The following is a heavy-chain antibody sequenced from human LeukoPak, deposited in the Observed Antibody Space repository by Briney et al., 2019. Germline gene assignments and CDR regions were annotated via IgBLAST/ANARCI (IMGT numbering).Heavy chain of an antibody. V-gene: IGHV3-23*01. CDR1: GFTFSSYA. CDR2: ISGSGGST. D-gene: IGHD2-21*01. Sequence: TGGSLRLSCAASGFTFSSYAMSWVRQAPGKGLEWVSAISGSGGSTYYADSVKGRFTISRDNSKNTLYLQMNSLRAEDTAVYYCARDQPTRDGPRYYFDYWGQGTLVTVSS. CDR3: ARDQPTRDGPRYYFDY. J-gene: IGHJ4*02.